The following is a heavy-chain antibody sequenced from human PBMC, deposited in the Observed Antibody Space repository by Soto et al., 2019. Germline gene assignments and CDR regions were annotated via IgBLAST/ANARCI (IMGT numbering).Heavy chain of an antibody. CDR3: ATDPGTYPDRYFDL. J-gene: IGHJ2*01. CDR2: ITDSGGST. D-gene: IGHD1-7*01. CDR1: GFTFSSYA. V-gene: IGHV3-23*01. Sequence: EVPLLESGGGLVQPGGSLRLSCAASGFTFSSYAMNWVRQAPGTGLEWVSAITDSGGSTHYADSVKGRFTISRENSKNTLDLQMNSLRAEDTAVYYCATDPGTYPDRYFDLWGRGTLVTVTS.